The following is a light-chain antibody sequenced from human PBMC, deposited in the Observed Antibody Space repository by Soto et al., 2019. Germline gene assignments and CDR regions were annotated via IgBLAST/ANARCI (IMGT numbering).Light chain of an antibody. CDR3: QQRSSWPPLT. J-gene: IGKJ4*01. CDR2: DAS. CDR1: QSVSNF. V-gene: IGKV3-11*01. Sequence: EIVLTQSPATLSLSPGERATLSCRASQSVSNFLAWYQQKPGQAPRLLIYDASNRATGIPARFGGSGSGTDFPLTISSLEPEDFAVYSCQQRSSWPPLTFGGGTKVEIK.